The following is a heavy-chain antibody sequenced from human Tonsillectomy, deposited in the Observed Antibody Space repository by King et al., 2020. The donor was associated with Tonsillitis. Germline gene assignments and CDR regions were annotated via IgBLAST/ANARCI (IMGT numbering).Heavy chain of an antibody. D-gene: IGHD4-11*01. V-gene: IGHV1-69*18. J-gene: IGHJ6*03. CDR2: IIPMFGTV. Sequence: VQLVESGAEVKKPASSVKVSCEASGGTFSSYVFNWVRQAPGHGLEWMGTIIPMFGTVIYAQNFQARVTITADESTSTVNMELSSLRSDDAAVYYCSILQDYYMDVWGEGTTVTVSS. CDR3: SILQDYYMDV. CDR1: GGTFSSYV.